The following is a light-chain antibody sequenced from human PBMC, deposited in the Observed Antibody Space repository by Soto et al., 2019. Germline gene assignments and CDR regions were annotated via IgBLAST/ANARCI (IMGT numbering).Light chain of an antibody. Sequence: EIVLTQSPGTLSLSQGDRATLSCRASQSVSSSYLAWYQQKPGQAPGLLIYGASSRATGIPARFSGSGSGTDFTLTISDVEPEDFAVYYCHQRQSWPRTFGQGTKV. CDR1: QSVSSSY. CDR2: GAS. J-gene: IGKJ1*01. CDR3: HQRQSWPRT. V-gene: IGKV3-20*01.